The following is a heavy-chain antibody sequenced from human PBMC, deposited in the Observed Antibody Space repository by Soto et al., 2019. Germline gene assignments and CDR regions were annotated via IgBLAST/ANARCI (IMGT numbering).Heavy chain of an antibody. V-gene: IGHV3-30*18. CDR1: GFTFSSYG. CDR2: ISYDGSNK. Sequence: GGSLRLSCAASGFTFSSYGMHWVRQTPGKGLEWVAVISYDGSNKYYADSVKGRFTISRDNSKNTLYLQMNSLRAEDTAVYYCAKDQRYYDFWSGYSNYYYYGMDVWGQGTTVTVSS. D-gene: IGHD3-3*01. J-gene: IGHJ6*02. CDR3: AKDQRYYDFWSGYSNYYYYGMDV.